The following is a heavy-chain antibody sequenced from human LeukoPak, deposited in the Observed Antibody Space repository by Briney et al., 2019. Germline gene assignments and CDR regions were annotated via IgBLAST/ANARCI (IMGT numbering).Heavy chain of an antibody. V-gene: IGHV3-23*01. Sequence: PGGSLSLSCAASGFTFSSYAMICVRHAPGKGLEWVSGISGSGCSTYYADSVKGRFTISRHNSKNTLYLQMNSLRAEDTAVYYCARSGAMAPYLDYWGQGTLVTVSS. CDR2: ISGSGCST. CDR1: GFTFSSYA. J-gene: IGHJ4*02. CDR3: ARSGAMAPYLDY. D-gene: IGHD5-18*01.